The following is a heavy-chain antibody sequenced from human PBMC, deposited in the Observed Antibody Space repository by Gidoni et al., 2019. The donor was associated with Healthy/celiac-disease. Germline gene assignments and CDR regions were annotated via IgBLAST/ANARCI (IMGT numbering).Heavy chain of an antibody. CDR2: IYYSGST. CDR3: ARRASYYDILTGYSHAFDY. Sequence: GWIRKRPGKGLEWIGSIYYSGSTYYNTSLKSRVTISVDTSKNQFSLKLSSVTAADTAVYYCARRASYYDILTGYSHAFDYWGQGTLVTVSS. D-gene: IGHD3-9*01. V-gene: IGHV4-39*01. J-gene: IGHJ4*02.